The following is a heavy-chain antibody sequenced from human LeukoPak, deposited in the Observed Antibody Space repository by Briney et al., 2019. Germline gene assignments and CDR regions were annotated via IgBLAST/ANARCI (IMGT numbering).Heavy chain of an antibody. V-gene: IGHV4-39*02. D-gene: IGHD6-25*01. CDR2: VYYGRSP. CDR3: ARSSGTGTFSY. Sequence: TPSATLSLTCTVSGDSISRSTYYWAWIRQPPGKGLEWIGSVYYGRSPYFNPSLESRATISVDTSKNHFSLKMSSVTAADTAVYYCARSSGTGTFSYWGQGTLVTVSS. J-gene: IGHJ4*02. CDR1: GDSISRSTYY.